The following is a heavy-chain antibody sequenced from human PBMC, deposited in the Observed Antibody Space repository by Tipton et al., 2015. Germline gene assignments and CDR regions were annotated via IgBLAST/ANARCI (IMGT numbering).Heavy chain of an antibody. CDR1: GFSFSSFG. Sequence: SLRLSCVASGFSFSSFGMHWVRQAPGKGLEWVSSISGGGGVTYYLDSVKGRFTISRDNAKNSLYLQLNSLRVEDTAVYYCARELGNYPFDYWGQGALVTVSS. CDR2: ISGGGGVT. CDR3: ARELGNYPFDY. V-gene: IGHV3-48*04. J-gene: IGHJ4*02. D-gene: IGHD5-24*01.